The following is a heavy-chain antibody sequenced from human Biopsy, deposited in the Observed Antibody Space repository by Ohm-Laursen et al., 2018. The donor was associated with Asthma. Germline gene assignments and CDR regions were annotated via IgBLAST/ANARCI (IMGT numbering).Heavy chain of an antibody. Sequence: SLRLSCTASGFSFSNFAIHWVRQAPGKGLEWVGVISKDASTQDYADSVKGRFTISRDNSKNTVFLLMNSLRAEDTALYYCARGDSRGNCCIFDSWGLGTLVTVSS. CDR2: ISKDASTQ. D-gene: IGHD2-15*01. CDR1: GFSFSNFA. J-gene: IGHJ4*02. CDR3: ARGDSRGNCCIFDS. V-gene: IGHV3-30*07.